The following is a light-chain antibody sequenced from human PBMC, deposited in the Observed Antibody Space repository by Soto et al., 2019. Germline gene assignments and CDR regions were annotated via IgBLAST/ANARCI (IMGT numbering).Light chain of an antibody. Sequence: QSALTQPASVSGSPGQSITVSCTGSSSDIGSYNLVSRYQQHPGKAPKVIISEANKRPSGVPNRFSGSKSGNTASLTISGLQADDEAVYFCSSYTTTNTFVFGGGTKLTVL. V-gene: IGLV2-23*02. CDR1: SSDIGSYNL. CDR3: SSYTTTNTFV. CDR2: EAN. J-gene: IGLJ2*01.